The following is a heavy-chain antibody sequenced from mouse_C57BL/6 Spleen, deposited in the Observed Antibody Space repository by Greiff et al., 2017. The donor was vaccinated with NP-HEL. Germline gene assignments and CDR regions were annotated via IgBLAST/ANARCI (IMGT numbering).Heavy chain of an antibody. D-gene: IGHD2-4*01. CDR3: ARNLYDYDTWFAD. CDR1: GYTFTSYW. CDR2: IYPGSGST. J-gene: IGHJ3*01. V-gene: IGHV1-55*01. Sequence: QVQLQQPGAELVKPGASVKMSCKASGYTFTSYWITWVKQRPGQGLEWIGDIYPGSGSTNYNEKFKSKATLTVDTSSSTAYMQLSSLTSEDSAVYYCARNLYDYDTWFADWGQGTLVTVSA.